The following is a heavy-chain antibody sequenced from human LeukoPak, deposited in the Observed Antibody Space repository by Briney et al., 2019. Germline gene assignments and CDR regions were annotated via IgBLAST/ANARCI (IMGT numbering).Heavy chain of an antibody. CDR1: GFIFSRSW. Sequence: GGSLRLSCVASGFIFSRSWMHWVRQTPGKGLVWVSRINTDASVTTYADSVKGRFTISRDNAKNTVWLQMNSLRAEDTALYYCARDWGGTEIDYWGQGTLVTVSS. V-gene: IGHV3-74*01. CDR3: ARDWGGTEIDY. CDR2: INTDASVT. D-gene: IGHD2-15*01. J-gene: IGHJ4*02.